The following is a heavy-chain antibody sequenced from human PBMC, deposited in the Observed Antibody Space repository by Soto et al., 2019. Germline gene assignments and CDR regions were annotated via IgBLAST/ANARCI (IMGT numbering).Heavy chain of an antibody. V-gene: IGHV1-2*02. D-gene: IGHD2-2*01. Sequence: GASVKVCCKASGYAFTGYYVHWVREAPGQGLEWMGWLNPATGGIRYDQKFPGRGTLAGDTAINTSSLDLGRLKCAAAPVYFWARERYQVISDGMDVWGQGTTVTVSS. CDR3: ARERYQVISDGMDV. CDR1: GYAFTGYY. CDR2: LNPATGGI. J-gene: IGHJ6*02.